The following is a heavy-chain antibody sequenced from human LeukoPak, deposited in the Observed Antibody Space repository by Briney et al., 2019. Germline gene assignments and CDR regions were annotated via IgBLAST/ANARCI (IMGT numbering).Heavy chain of an antibody. CDR1: GGSIRSSDYY. V-gene: IGHV4-61*02. D-gene: IGHD5-18*01. J-gene: IGHJ4*02. CDR2: IYTSGST. Sequence: KPSETLSLTCTVSGGSIRSSDYYWSWIRQPAGKGLEWIGRIYTSGSTNYNPSLKSRVTMSVDTSKNQFSLKLSSVTAADTAVYYCARYSYGTNFDYWGQGTLVTVSS. CDR3: ARYSYGTNFDY.